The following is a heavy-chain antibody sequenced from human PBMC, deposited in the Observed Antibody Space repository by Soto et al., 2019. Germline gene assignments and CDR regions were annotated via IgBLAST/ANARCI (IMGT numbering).Heavy chain of an antibody. CDR1: GYSFTDYG. J-gene: IGHJ4*02. CDR3: ARERGNYMYFDY. Sequence: QVQLVQSGAEVKKPGASVKVCCKASGYSFTDYGFTWVRQATGQGLEWMGWVNTYKGNKNYAQTFQGRVTMTTDTSTSTAYIELRGLRSDDTALYYCARERGNYMYFDYWGQGTLVTVSS. D-gene: IGHD1-7*01. CDR2: VNTYKGNK. V-gene: IGHV1-18*01.